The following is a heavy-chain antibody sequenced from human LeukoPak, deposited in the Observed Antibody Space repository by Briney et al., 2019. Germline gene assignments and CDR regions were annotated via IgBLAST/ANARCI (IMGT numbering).Heavy chain of an antibody. J-gene: IGHJ4*02. CDR3: AGAIYCSSTSCYPGDY. Sequence: SVKVSCKASGGTFISYAISWVRQAPGQGREGMGGIIPIFCTANYAQKFQGRVPITTDESTSTAYMELSSLRSEDTAVYYCAGAIYCSSTSCYPGDYWGQGTLVTVSS. D-gene: IGHD2-2*01. CDR2: IIPIFCTA. V-gene: IGHV1-69*05. CDR1: GGTFISYA.